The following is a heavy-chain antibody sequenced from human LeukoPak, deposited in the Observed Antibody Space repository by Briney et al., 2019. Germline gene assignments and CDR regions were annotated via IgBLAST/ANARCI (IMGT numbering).Heavy chain of an antibody. CDR2: ISSSSSYT. CDR3: ARGTGATAYFDY. CDR1: GFTFSDYY. D-gene: IGHD1-1*01. V-gene: IGHV3-11*06. J-gene: IGHJ4*02. Sequence: GGSLRLSCAASGFTFSDYYMSWIRQAPGKGLEWVSYISSSSSYTKYADSVKGRFTISRDNAKNSLYLQVNSLRAEDTAVYYCARGTGATAYFDYWGQGTLVTVSS.